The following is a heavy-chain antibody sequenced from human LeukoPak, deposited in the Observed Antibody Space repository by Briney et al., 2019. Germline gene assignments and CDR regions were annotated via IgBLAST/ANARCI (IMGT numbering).Heavy chain of an antibody. CDR1: GGSISSYY. CDR2: IYTSGST. J-gene: IGHJ5*02. V-gene: IGHV4-4*07. CDR3: ARVTYSSSWNWFDP. Sequence: SETLSLTCTVSGGSISSYYWSWIRQPAGKGLEWIGRIYTSGSTNYNPSLKSRVTMSVDTSKTQFSLKLSSVTAADTAVYYCARVTYSSSWNWFDPWGQGTLVTVSS. D-gene: IGHD6-13*01.